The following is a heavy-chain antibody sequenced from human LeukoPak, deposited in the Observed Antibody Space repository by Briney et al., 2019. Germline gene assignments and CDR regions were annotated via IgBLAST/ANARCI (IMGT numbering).Heavy chain of an antibody. V-gene: IGHV6-1*01. Sequence: SQTLSLTCAISGDSVSSNSAAWNWIRQSPSRGLEWLGRTYYRSKWYNDYAVSVKSRITINPDTSKNQFSLQLNSVTPEDTAVYYCARELSTVVPPSLYFDYWGQGTLVTVSS. J-gene: IGHJ4*02. CDR2: TYYRSKWYN. D-gene: IGHD2-2*01. CDR1: GDSVSSNSAA. CDR3: ARELSTVVPPSLYFDY.